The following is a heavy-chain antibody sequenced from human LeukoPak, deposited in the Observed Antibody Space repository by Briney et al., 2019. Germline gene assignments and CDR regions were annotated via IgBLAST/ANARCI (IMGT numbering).Heavy chain of an antibody. CDR2: IYPGDSDT. V-gene: IGHV5-51*01. D-gene: IGHD6-13*01. J-gene: IGHJ1*01. CDR1: GYSFTSYW. Sequence: GESLKISCKGSGYSFTSYWIGWVRQMPGKGLEWMGIIYPGDSDTRYSPSFQGQATISADKSISTAYLQWSSLKASDTAMYYCATTDLYSSSWYRRYFQHWGQGTLVTVSS. CDR3: ATTDLYSSSWYRRYFQH.